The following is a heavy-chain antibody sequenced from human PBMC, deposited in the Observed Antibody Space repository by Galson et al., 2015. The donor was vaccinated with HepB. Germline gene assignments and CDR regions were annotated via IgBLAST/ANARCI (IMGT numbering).Heavy chain of an antibody. V-gene: IGHV4-59*01. Sequence: TLSLTCTVSGGSIRSYYWSWIRQPPGKGLEWIGYMYYSGNTNYNPSLKSRVTISVDTSKNQFSLKLSSVTAADTAVDYCARGGGYDLDYFDYWGQGTLVTVSS. CDR3: ARGGGYDLDYFDY. CDR2: MYYSGNT. CDR1: GGSIRSYY. J-gene: IGHJ4*02. D-gene: IGHD5-12*01.